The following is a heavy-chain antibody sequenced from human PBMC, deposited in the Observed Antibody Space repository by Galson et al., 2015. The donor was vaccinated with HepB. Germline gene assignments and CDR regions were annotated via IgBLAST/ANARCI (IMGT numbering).Heavy chain of an antibody. V-gene: IGHV3-48*02. CDR1: GFTFSSYG. J-gene: IGHJ4*02. D-gene: IGHD5-12*01. CDR3: ARIEGAGHIVATGEFDY. Sequence: LRLSCAASGFTFSSYGMNWVRQAPGKGLEWLSYISVSSRTIYYADSVKGRFTISRDNAKNSLFLQMNSLRDEDTAVYYCARIEGAGHIVATGEFDYWGQGTLVTVSS. CDR2: ISVSSRTI.